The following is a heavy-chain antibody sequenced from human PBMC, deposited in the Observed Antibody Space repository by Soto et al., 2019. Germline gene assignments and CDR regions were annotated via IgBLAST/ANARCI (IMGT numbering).Heavy chain of an antibody. Sequence: QAHLLESGGGVVQPGRSLRLSCAASGFTFTSYGMHWVRQAPGTRLERVAVISYDGGLQHYADSVKGRFTISRDNSKNMVLLQMNSLRAEDTAVYYCVSDRGYGHASVPYSWGQGTLVSVSS. CDR3: VSDRGYGHASVPYS. J-gene: IGHJ4*02. D-gene: IGHD5-18*01. CDR1: GFTFTSYG. V-gene: IGHV3-30*03. CDR2: ISYDGGLQ.